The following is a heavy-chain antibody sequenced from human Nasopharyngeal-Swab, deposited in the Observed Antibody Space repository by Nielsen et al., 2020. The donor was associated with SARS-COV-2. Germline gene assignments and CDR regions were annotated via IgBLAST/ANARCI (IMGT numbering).Heavy chain of an antibody. D-gene: IGHD6-13*01. CDR1: GGTFSSYA. J-gene: IGHJ5*02. CDR2: IIPILGIA. V-gene: IGHV1-69*10. CDR3: ARDRGYSSSWYGGNWFDP. Sequence: SVKVSCKASGGTFSSYAISWVRQAPGQGLEWMGGIIPILGIANYEQKFQGRVTITADKSTSTAYMELSSLRSEDTAVYYCARDRGYSSSWYGGNWFDPWGQGTLVTVSS.